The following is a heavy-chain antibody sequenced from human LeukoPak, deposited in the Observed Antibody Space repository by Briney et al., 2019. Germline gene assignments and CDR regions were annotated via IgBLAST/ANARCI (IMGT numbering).Heavy chain of an antibody. Sequence: GGSLRLSCEASGFSFSRNWMSWVRQVPGKGLEWVANIKQHGSEKYYVDSVKGRFTISRDNAKNSLYLQMNSLRAEDTAVYYCARVGSYYDDSGYYFSFDYWGQGTLVTVAS. J-gene: IGHJ4*02. CDR1: GFSFSRNW. CDR3: ARVGSYYDDSGYYFSFDY. CDR2: IKQHGSEK. V-gene: IGHV3-7*03. D-gene: IGHD3-22*01.